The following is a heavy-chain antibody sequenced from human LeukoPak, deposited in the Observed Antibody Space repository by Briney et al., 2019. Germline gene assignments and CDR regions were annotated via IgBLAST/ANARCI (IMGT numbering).Heavy chain of an antibody. D-gene: IGHD4-17*01. CDR2: IIPIFGTA. CDR3: ARDPYGDYLPDYGMDV. CDR1: GGTFSSYA. Sequence: SVKVSCKASGGTFSSYAISWVRQAPGQGLEWMGGIIPIFGTANYAQKFQGRVTITADESTSTAYMELSSLRSEDTAVYYCARDPYGDYLPDYGMDVWGQGTTVTVSS. J-gene: IGHJ6*02. V-gene: IGHV1-69*13.